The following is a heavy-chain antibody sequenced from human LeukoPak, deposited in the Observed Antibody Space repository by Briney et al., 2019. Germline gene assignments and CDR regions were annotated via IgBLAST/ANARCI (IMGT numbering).Heavy chain of an antibody. D-gene: IGHD6-25*01. Sequence: PGGSLRLSCAASGFTFSSYWMSWVRQAPGKGLEWVAVISYDGSNKYYADSVKGRFTISRENSKNTLYLQMNSLRAEDTAVYYCARDKGIAAELGLDYWGQGTLVTVSS. CDR3: ARDKGIAAELGLDY. CDR2: ISYDGSNK. V-gene: IGHV3-30*03. J-gene: IGHJ4*02. CDR1: GFTFSSYW.